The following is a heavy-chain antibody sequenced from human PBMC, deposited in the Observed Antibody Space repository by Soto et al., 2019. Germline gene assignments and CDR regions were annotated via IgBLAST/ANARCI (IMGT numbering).Heavy chain of an antibody. D-gene: IGHD3-22*01. CDR1: GGSFSNYA. CDR3: AATPYYYDRSGFEVEYYFDY. Sequence: QVQLVQSGAEVKKPGSSVKVSCKASGGSFSNYAINWVRQAPGQGLEWMGGIIPIFGTTNHAQKFQARITVTADEFTSTAYMELSSLRSEDTAVYYCAATPYYYDRSGFEVEYYFDYWGQGTLVTVSS. V-gene: IGHV1-69*01. CDR2: IIPIFGTT. J-gene: IGHJ4*02.